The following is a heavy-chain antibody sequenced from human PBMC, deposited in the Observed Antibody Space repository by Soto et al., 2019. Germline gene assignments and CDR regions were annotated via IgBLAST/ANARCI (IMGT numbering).Heavy chain of an antibody. J-gene: IGHJ6*02. CDR3: ARVLHNLYGSPYYGMDV. D-gene: IGHD2-15*01. V-gene: IGHV3-33*01. CDR1: GFTFSSYG. CDR2: IWYDGSNK. Sequence: GGSLRLSCAASGFTFSSYGMHWVRQAPGKGLEWVAVIWYDGSNKYYADSVKGRFTISRDNSKNTLYLQMNSLRAEDTAVYYCARVLHNLYGSPYYGMDVWGQGTTVTVSS.